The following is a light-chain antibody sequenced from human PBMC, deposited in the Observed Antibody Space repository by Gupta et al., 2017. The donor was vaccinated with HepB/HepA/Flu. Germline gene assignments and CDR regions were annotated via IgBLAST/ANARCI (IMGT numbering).Light chain of an antibody. CDR1: HGISNY. V-gene: IGKV1-27*01. J-gene: IGKJ5*01. CDR2: DAS. Sequence: IQMTPAPSSLPAAGGDRVTITSRASHGISNYLDWYQQKPGKVPKLLIYDASTLQSGVPSRFSGSGSGTDFTLSISSLQPEDVAIYYCKKYTRAPFTFGQGTRLEIK. CDR3: KKYTRAPFT.